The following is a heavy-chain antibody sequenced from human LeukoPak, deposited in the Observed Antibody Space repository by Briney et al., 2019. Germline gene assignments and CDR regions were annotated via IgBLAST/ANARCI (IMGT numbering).Heavy chain of an antibody. D-gene: IGHD5-12*01. CDR1: GYTFTGYY. Sequence: ASVKVSCKASGYTFTGYYMHWVRQAPGQGLEWMGWINPNSGGTNYAQKFQGRVTMTRDTSISTAYMELSRLRSDDTAVYYCARGRLGVSGYKDYLDYWGQGILVTVSS. J-gene: IGHJ4*02. CDR2: INPNSGGT. CDR3: ARGRLGVSGYKDYLDY. V-gene: IGHV1-2*02.